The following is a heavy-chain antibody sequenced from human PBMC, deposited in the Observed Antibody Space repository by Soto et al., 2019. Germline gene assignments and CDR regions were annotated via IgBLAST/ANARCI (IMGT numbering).Heavy chain of an antibody. D-gene: IGHD2-15*01. CDR1: GFTFSSYG. V-gene: IGHV3-30*18. J-gene: IGHJ4*02. Sequence: QVQLVESGGGVVQPGRSLRLSCAASGFTFSSYGMHWVLQAPGKGLEWVAVISYDGSNKYYADSVKGRFTIYRENSKNTLYLQMNSLRAEDKAVYYCAKDLGYCSGGSLYSRFGPLDYWGQGTLVTFSS. CDR2: ISYDGSNK. CDR3: AKDLGYCSGGSLYSRFGPLDY.